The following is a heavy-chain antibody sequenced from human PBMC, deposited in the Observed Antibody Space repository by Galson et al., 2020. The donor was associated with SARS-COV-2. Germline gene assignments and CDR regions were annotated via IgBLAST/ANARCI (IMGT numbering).Heavy chain of an antibody. CDR3: AKQLLSRSGWYGDFDY. J-gene: IGHJ4*02. D-gene: IGHD6-19*01. CDR1: GFPFSSYS. CDR2: ISSSGYNT. Sequence: GESLKIPCAASGFPFSSYSMNWVRQAPGKGLEWVSGISSSGYNTYYADSVKGRFTISRDNSKSTLYLQMNSLRAEDMAIYYCAKQLLSRSGWYGDFDYWGQGTLVGVSS. V-gene: IGHV3-23*01.